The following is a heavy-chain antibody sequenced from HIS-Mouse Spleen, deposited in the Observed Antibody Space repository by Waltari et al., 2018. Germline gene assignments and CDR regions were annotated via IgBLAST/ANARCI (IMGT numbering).Heavy chain of an antibody. Sequence: QVQLVESGGGVVQPGRSLRLSCAASGFTFSSYGMHWVRQAPGKGRGCVGVQSDDVSNKYYADSVKGRFTISRDNSKNTLYLQMNSLRAEDTAVYYCAKDRGSQFDYWGQGTLVTVSS. CDR3: AKDRGSQFDY. V-gene: IGHV3-30*18. D-gene: IGHD1-26*01. J-gene: IGHJ4*02. CDR1: GFTFSSYG. CDR2: QSDDVSNK.